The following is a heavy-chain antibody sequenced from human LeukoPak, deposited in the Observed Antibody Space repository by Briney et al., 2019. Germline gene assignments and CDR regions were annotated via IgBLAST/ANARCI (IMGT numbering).Heavy chain of an antibody. J-gene: IGHJ6*03. Sequence: GGSLRLSCAASGFTFSSYSMNWVRQAPGKGLEWVSSISSSSSYIYYADSVKGRFTISRDNAKNSLYLQMNSLRAEDTAVYYCARGAGVVIEYYYYYYYMDVWGKGTTVTVSS. D-gene: IGHD2-21*01. CDR1: GFTFSSYS. CDR2: ISSSSSYI. V-gene: IGHV3-21*01. CDR3: ARGAGVVIEYYYYYYYMDV.